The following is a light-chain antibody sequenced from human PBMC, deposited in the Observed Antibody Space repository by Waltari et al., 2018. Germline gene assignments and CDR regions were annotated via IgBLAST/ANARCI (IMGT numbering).Light chain of an antibody. CDR1: ASNIGNSY. CDR2: GND. J-gene: IGLJ2*01. CDR3: GTWDNTLSAV. Sequence: QSVLTQPPSVSAAPGQKVTISCSGSASNIGNSYVSWYQPFPGPAPKVLIYGNDKRTTGIPDRFSGSKSGTSATLDITGLQTGDEADYYCGTWDNTLSAVFGGGTKVTVL. V-gene: IGLV1-51*02.